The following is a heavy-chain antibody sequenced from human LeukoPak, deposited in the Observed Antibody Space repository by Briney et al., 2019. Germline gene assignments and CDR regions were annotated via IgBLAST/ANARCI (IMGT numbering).Heavy chain of an antibody. CDR2: ISNDGSDK. CDR1: GFTFSSYG. V-gene: IGHV3-30*18. D-gene: IGHD6-25*01. CDR3: AKDGDIGAAGYYFDY. J-gene: IGHJ4*02. Sequence: PGRSLRLSCAASGFTFSSYGMHWARQAPGKGLEWAAVISNDGSDKYYGDYVKGRFTISRDNSKNTLYLQMNSLRAEDTAVYYCAKDGDIGAAGYYFDYWGQGTLVTVSS.